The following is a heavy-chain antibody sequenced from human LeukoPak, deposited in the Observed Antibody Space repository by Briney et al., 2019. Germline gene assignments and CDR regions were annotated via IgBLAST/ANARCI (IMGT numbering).Heavy chain of an antibody. CDR2: IYYSGST. CDR1: GGSISSYY. D-gene: IGHD2-15*01. J-gene: IGHJ4*02. V-gene: IGHV4-59*01. CDR3: ARIHRYCSGGACYVLDN. Sequence: KTSETLSLTCTVSGGSISSYYWSWIRQPPGKGLEWIGYIYYSGSTNYNPSFKSRITISVDTSRNQFSLQLSSVTAADTAVYYCARIHRYCSGGACYVLDNWGQGTLVAVSS.